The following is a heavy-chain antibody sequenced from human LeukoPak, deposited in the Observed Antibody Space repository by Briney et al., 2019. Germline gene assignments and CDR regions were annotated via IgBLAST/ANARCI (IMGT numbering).Heavy chain of an antibody. J-gene: IGHJ3*02. CDR1: GFTVSSNY. CDR3: ARDFLPTGSNCGGDCYSYDAFDI. V-gene: IGHV3-53*01. Sequence: GGSLRLSCAASGFTVSSNYMSWVRQAPGKGLEWVSVIYGGGSTYYADSVKGRFTISRDNAKNSLYLQMNSLRAEDTALYYCARDFLPTGSNCGGDCYSYDAFDIWGQGTMVTVSS. CDR2: IYGGGST. D-gene: IGHD2-21*01.